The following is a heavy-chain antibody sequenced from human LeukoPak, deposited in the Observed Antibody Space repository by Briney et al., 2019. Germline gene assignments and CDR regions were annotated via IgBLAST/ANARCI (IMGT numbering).Heavy chain of an antibody. J-gene: IGHJ4*02. V-gene: IGHV3-30*18. CDR1: GFTFSSYG. CDR3: AKDHPNSSGWYSYFDY. CDR2: ISYDGSNK. D-gene: IGHD6-19*01. Sequence: PGGSLRLSCVASGFTFSSYGMHWVRQAPGKGLEWVAVISYDGSNKYYADSVKGRFTISRDNSKNTLYLQMNSLRAEDTAVYYCAKDHPNSSGWYSYFDYWGQGTLVTVSS.